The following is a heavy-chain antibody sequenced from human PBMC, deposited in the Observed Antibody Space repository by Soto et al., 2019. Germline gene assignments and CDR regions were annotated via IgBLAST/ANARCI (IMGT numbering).Heavy chain of an antibody. CDR3: AHSSTDLNHAMDV. J-gene: IGHJ6*02. CDR2: IYWDDDK. CDR1: GFALTTNGLS. Sequence: QITLKESGPTLVKPKQTLTLTFAFSGFALTTNGLSVGWVRQPTGQALEWLALIYWDDDKRYSPSLKSRLTITRDTSKSQVVLTMTNMDPVDTATYYCAHSSTDLNHAMDVWGQGTTVSVSS. V-gene: IGHV2-5*02. D-gene: IGHD3-3*01.